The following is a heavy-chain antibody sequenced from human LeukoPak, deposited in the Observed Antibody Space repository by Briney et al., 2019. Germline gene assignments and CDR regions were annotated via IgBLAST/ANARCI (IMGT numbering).Heavy chain of an antibody. CDR3: ARDWESTGSHRRNWFDP. D-gene: IGHD1-26*01. CDR1: GGSISSFY. V-gene: IGHV4-59*12. CDR2: IYSSGYS. J-gene: IGHJ5*02. Sequence: SETLSLTCSISGGSISSFYWSWIRQPPGKGLEWIGYIYSSGYSNYNPSLKSRVTISVDTSKNQFSLKLSSVTAADTAVYYCARDWESTGSHRRNWFDPWGQGTLVTVSS.